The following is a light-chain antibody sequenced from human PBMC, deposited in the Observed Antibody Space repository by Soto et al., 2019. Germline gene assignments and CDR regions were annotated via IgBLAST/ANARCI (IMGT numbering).Light chain of an antibody. Sequence: QSALTQPASVAGSPGQSITISCTGTISDVGGYKYVSWYQQYPGKAPKLLMYVVDNRPSGVSSRFSGSKSGNTASLTISGLQSEDEAEYYCNSYTGSNTFVFGTGTKLTVL. CDR2: VVD. CDR1: ISDVGGYKY. J-gene: IGLJ1*01. V-gene: IGLV2-14*01. CDR3: NSYTGSNTFV.